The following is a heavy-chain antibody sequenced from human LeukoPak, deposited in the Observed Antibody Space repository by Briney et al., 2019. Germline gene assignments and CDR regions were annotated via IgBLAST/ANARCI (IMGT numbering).Heavy chain of an antibody. CDR3: ARGAYGSGSYGDNWFDP. CDR1: GLTVSSNY. D-gene: IGHD3-10*01. V-gene: IGHV3-66*01. J-gene: IGHJ5*02. CDR2: IYSGGST. Sequence: GGSLRLSCAASGLTVSSNYMNWVRQAPGKGLEWVSVIYSGGSTYYADSVKGRFTISRDNSKNTLYLQMNSLRAEDTAVYYCARGAYGSGSYGDNWFDPWGQGTLVTVSS.